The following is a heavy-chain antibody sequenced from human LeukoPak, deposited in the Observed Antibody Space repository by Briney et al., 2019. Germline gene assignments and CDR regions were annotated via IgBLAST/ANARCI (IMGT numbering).Heavy chain of an antibody. V-gene: IGHV3-74*01. CDR3: ARTDYGSTPFDY. D-gene: IGHD3-10*01. J-gene: IGHJ4*02. CDR2: IKSDGSST. CDR1: GFTFSSYW. Sequence: GGSLRLSCAASGFTFSSYWMHWVRQAPGKGLVWVSRIKSDGSSTSYADSVKGRFTISRDNAKNTLYRQMNSLRVEDTAVYYCARTDYGSTPFDYWGQGTLVTVSS.